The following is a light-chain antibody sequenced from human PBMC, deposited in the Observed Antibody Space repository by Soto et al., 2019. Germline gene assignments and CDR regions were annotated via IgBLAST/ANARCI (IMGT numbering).Light chain of an antibody. CDR2: DAS. V-gene: IGKV1-33*01. Sequence: DIPMTQSPSSLSASVGDRVTITCQASQDIRNYLSWYQHKPGEAPRLLIYDASNLETGVPSRFSGSGSGTDFIFTITGLQPEDIATYFCQHYHDLPYTFGQGTKLEIK. CDR3: QHYHDLPYT. CDR1: QDIRNY. J-gene: IGKJ2*01.